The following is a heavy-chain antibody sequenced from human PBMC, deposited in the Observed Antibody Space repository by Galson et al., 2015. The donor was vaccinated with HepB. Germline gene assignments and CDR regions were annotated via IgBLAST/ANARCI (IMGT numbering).Heavy chain of an antibody. CDR1: GFTFSYAW. Sequence: SLRLSCAASGFTFSYAWMSWVRQAPGKGLEWVGRITRKSDDGTTNGETTDYAEPVKGKFTISRDDSKSTMYLEMKSLKTEDTGIYYCTLDFYDASGFYHIEGRWGQGTLVSVSS. D-gene: IGHD3-22*01. CDR2: ITRKSDDGTTNGETT. V-gene: IGHV3-15*01. J-gene: IGHJ4*02. CDR3: TLDFYDASGFYHIEGR.